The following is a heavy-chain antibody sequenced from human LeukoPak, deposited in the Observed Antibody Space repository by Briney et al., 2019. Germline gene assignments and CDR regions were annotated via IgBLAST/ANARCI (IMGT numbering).Heavy chain of an antibody. CDR3: ARAPRMARETPLYYYYYMDV. D-gene: IGHD5-24*01. CDR2: IRYDGSNK. CDR1: GFTFSSYE. V-gene: IGHV3-30*02. J-gene: IGHJ6*03. Sequence: GGSLRLSCAASGFTFSSYEMNWVRQAPGKWLEWVAFIRYDGSNKHYADSVRGRFTISRDNSKNTLYLQMNSLRAEDTAVYYCARAPRMARETPLYYYYYMDVWGKGTTVTISS.